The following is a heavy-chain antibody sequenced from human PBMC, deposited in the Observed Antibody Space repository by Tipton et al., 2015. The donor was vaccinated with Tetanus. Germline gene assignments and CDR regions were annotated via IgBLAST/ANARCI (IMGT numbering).Heavy chain of an antibody. V-gene: IGHV4-39*07. J-gene: IGHJ4*02. Sequence: TLSLTCTVSGGSISSSSYYWSWIRQPPGKGLEWIGEINHSGSTNYNPSLKSRVTISVDTSKNQFSLKLSSVTAADTAVYYCARESGSYYSDYWGQGTLVTVSS. CDR2: INHSGST. D-gene: IGHD1-26*01. CDR1: GGSISSSSYY. CDR3: ARESGSYYSDY.